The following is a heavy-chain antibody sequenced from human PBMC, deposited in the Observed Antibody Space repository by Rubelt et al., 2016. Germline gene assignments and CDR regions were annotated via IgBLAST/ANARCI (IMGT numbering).Heavy chain of an antibody. CDR2: IDWDDDK. Sequence: QVTLRESGPALVKPTQTLTLTCTFSGFSLSTSGMCVSWIRQPPGKALEWLALIDWDDDKYYRTSLKTRLTISKDTSKNQVVLTMTNMDTVDTATYYSAVCRSYSVEFDYWGQGTLVTVSS. D-gene: IGHD1-26*01. J-gene: IGHJ4*02. CDR3: AVCRSYSVEFDY. V-gene: IGHV2-70*13. CDR1: GFSLSTSGMC.